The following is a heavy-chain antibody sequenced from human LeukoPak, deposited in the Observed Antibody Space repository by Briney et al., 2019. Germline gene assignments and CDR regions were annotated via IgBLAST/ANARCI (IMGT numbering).Heavy chain of an antibody. V-gene: IGHV4-31*03. CDR1: GGSISSGGYY. Sequence: SETLSLTCTVSGGSISSGGYYWSWIRQHPGKGLEWIGYIYYSGSTYYNPSLKSRVTISVDTSKNQFSLKLSSVTAADTAVYYCARGGRRRGRFVDYWGQGTLVTVSS. CDR3: ARGGRRRGRFVDY. D-gene: IGHD2-15*01. J-gene: IGHJ4*02. CDR2: IYYSGST.